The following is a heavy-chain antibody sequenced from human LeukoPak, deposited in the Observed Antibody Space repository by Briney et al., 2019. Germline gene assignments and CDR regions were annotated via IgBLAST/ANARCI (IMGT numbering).Heavy chain of an antibody. J-gene: IGHJ4*02. V-gene: IGHV3-15*07. Sequence: GGSLRLSCAASGFTFSSYSMNWVRQAPGKGLEWVGRIKSKTDGGTTDYAAPVKGRFTISRDDSKNTLYLQMNSLKTEDTAVYYCTTDRHIVVVPAALPVDYWGQGTLVTVSS. CDR3: TTDRHIVVVPAALPVDY. CDR1: GFTFSSYS. CDR2: IKSKTDGGTT. D-gene: IGHD2-2*01.